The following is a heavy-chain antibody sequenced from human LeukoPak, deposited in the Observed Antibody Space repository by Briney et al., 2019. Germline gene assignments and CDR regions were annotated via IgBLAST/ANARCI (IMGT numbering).Heavy chain of an antibody. V-gene: IGHV4-34*01. CDR3: ARAGRIYEFDY. CDR1: GGSFSGYY. J-gene: IGHJ4*02. Sequence: SETLSLTCAVYGGSFSGYYWSWIRQPPGKGLEWIGEINHSGSTNYNPSLKSRVTTSVDTSKNQFSLKLSSVTAADTAVYYCARAGRIYEFDYWGQGTLVTVSS. CDR2: INHSGST. D-gene: IGHD2-15*01.